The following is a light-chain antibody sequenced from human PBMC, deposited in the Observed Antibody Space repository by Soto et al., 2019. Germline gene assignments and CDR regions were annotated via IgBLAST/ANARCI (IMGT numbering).Light chain of an antibody. CDR1: SSNIGNNY. V-gene: IGLV1-51*01. J-gene: IGLJ3*02. Sequence: QSVLTQPPSVSAAPGQKVTISRSGSSSNIGNNYVSWYQQLPGSAPKLLIYDNNKRPSGIPDRFSGSKSGTSATLGITGLQTGDEADYYCGTWDSSRRAGGVFGGGTQLTVL. CDR3: GTWDSSRRAGGV. CDR2: DNN.